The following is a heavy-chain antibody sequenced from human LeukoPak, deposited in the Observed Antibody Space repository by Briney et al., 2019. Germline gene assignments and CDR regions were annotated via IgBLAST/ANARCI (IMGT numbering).Heavy chain of an antibody. J-gene: IGHJ4*02. Sequence: SQTLSLTCTVSGGSISSGADYWSWIRQHPGKGLEWIGYISYSGSTYYNPSLKTRLTISVDTSKNQFSLKLTSVTAADTAVYYCARVFDSWGQGTLVTVSS. CDR1: GGSISSGADY. CDR2: ISYSGST. V-gene: IGHV4-31*03. CDR3: ARVFDS.